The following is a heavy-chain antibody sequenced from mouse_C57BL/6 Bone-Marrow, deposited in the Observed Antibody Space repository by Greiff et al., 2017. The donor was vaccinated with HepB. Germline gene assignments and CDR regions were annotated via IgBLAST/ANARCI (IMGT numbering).Heavy chain of an antibody. J-gene: IGHJ4*01. V-gene: IGHV1-82*01. CDR3: ARGALTTVVATDAMDY. CDR2: IYPGDGDT. Sequence: QVQLKESGPELVKPGASVKISCKASGYAFSSSWMNWVKQRPGKGLEWIGRIYPGDGDTNYNGKFKGKATLTADKSSSTAYIQLSSLTSEDSAVYFCARGALTTVVATDAMDYWGQGTSVTVSS. D-gene: IGHD1-1*01. CDR1: GYAFSSSW.